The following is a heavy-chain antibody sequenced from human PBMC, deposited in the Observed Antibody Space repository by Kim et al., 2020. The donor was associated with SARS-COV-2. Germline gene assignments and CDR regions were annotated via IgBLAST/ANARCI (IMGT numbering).Heavy chain of an antibody. V-gene: IGHV3-30*09. CDR3: ARVPSMSEYDY. CDR2: VSYDGNDK. CDR1: GFTSSRHA. D-gene: IGHD3-22*01. Sequence: GGSLRLSCAASGFTSSRHAMHWVRQAPGKGLEWVAVVSYDGNDKNYADSVKGRFAISRDNSKNTLYLQMNSLRGEDTAVYYCARVPSMSEYDYWGQGTLVIVSS. J-gene: IGHJ4*02.